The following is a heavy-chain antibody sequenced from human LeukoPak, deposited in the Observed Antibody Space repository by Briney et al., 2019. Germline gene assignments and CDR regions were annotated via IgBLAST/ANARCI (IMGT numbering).Heavy chain of an antibody. CDR3: AKSPWAGDGDYSFFDY. CDR1: GFTFGRYW. J-gene: IGHJ4*02. D-gene: IGHD4-17*01. V-gene: IGHV3-74*01. CDR2: ITTDGSGT. Sequence: GGSLRLSCADPGFTFGRYWMHWVRQAPGKGLVWVSHITTDGSGTSYADSVKGRFTISRDNSKNTLYLQMNSLRAEDTAVYYCAKSPWAGDGDYSFFDYWGQGTLVTVSS.